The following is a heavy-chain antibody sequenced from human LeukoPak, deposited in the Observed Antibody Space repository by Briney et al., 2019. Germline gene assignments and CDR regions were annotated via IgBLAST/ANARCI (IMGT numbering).Heavy chain of an antibody. CDR2: VSTYNGNT. CDR1: GYTLTSHG. CDR3: ARDVDTATDQINDY. J-gene: IGHJ4*02. Sequence: ASVKVSCKASGYTLTSHGISWVRQAPGQGLEWMGWVSTYNGNTNYVPKYQGRVTMTTDTSTSTAYMELRSLRSDDTAVYYCARDVDTATDQINDYWGQGTLVTVSS. V-gene: IGHV1-18*04. D-gene: IGHD5-18*01.